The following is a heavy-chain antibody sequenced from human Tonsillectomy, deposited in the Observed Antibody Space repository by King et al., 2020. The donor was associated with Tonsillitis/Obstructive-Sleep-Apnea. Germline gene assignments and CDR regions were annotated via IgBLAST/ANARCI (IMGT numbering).Heavy chain of an antibody. CDR2: IYWDDDK. V-gene: IGHV2-5*02. Sequence: ITLQESGPTLVKPTQNLTLTCTFSGFSLSTSGVGVGWIRQPPGKALEWLALIYWDDDKRYSPSLKSRLTITKDTSKNQVVLTMTNMDPVDSATYYCAHSWGDYGGPNWFDPWGQGTLVTVSS. J-gene: IGHJ5*02. CDR1: GFSLSTSGVG. CDR3: AHSWGDYGGPNWFDP. D-gene: IGHD4-17*01.